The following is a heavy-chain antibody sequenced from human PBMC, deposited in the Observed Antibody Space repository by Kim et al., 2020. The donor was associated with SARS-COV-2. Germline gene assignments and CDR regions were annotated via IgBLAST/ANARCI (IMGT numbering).Heavy chain of an antibody. CDR3: ARGSSGSYYYGMDV. D-gene: IGHD1-26*01. V-gene: IGHV3-33*01. Sequence: ADSVKGRFTISRDNSKNTLYLQMNSLRAEDTAVYYCARGSSGSYYYGMDVWGQGTTVTVSS. J-gene: IGHJ6*02.